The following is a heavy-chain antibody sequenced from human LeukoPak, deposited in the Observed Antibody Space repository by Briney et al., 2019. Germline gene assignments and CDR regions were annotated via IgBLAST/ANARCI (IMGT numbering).Heavy chain of an antibody. D-gene: IGHD5-12*01. CDR1: GFTFSSYS. CDR3: ARGSSGYEYPDY. Sequence: PGGSLRLSCAASGFTFSSYSMNWVRQAPGKGLEWVSSISSSSSYIYYAGSVKGRFTISRDNAKNSLYLQMNSLRAEDTAVYYCARGSSGYEYPDYWGQGTLVTVSS. V-gene: IGHV3-21*01. CDR2: ISSSSSYI. J-gene: IGHJ4*02.